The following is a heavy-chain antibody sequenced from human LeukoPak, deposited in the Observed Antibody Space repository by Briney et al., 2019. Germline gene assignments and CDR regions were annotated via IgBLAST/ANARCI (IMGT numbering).Heavy chain of an antibody. D-gene: IGHD1-26*01. Sequence: MGIIYPAASDTSYSPSFQGQVTISADKSISTAYLQWSSRKASDTAMYYCARGGVGATYFDYWGQGTLVTVSS. V-gene: IGHV5-51*01. J-gene: IGHJ4*02. CDR2: IYPAASDT. CDR3: ARGGVGATYFDY.